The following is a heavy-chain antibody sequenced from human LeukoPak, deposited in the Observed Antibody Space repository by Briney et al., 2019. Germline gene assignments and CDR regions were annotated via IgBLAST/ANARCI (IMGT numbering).Heavy chain of an antibody. Sequence: PGGSLRLSCAASGFTFSSYWMHWVRQAPGKGLVWVSRINSDGSSTSYADSVKGRFTISRDNAKNTLYLQMNSLRAEDTAVYYCARSFYGDYGELDYWGQGTLVTVSS. D-gene: IGHD4-17*01. J-gene: IGHJ4*02. V-gene: IGHV3-74*01. CDR3: ARSFYGDYGELDY. CDR2: INSDGSST. CDR1: GFTFSSYW.